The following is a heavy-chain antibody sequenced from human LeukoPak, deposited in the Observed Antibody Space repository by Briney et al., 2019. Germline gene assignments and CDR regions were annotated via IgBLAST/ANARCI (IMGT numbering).Heavy chain of an antibody. J-gene: IGHJ3*02. CDR1: GGSFSGYY. V-gene: IGHV4-34*01. D-gene: IGHD5-12*01. CDR3: ARKRVIVATLRAQRSLFFDI. Sequence: SETLSLTCAVYGGSFSGYYWSWIRQPPGKGLEWIGEINHSGSTNYNPSLKSRVTISVDTSKNQFSLKLSSVTAADTAVYYCARKRVIVATLRAQRSLFFDIWGQGTMVTVSS. CDR2: INHSGST.